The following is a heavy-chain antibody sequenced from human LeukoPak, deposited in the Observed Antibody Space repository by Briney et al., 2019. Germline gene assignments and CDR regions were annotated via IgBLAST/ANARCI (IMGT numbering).Heavy chain of an antibody. J-gene: IGHJ4*02. CDR3: AKDLYYYGSGSPQ. CDR2: ISGSGGST. CDR1: GFTFSSYA. Sequence: PGGSLRLSCAASGFTFSSYAMSRVRQAPGKGLEWVSAISGSGGSTYYADSVKGRFTISRENSKNTLYLQLNSLRAADTAVYYCAKDLYYYGSGSPQWGQGTLVTVSS. D-gene: IGHD3-10*01. V-gene: IGHV3-23*01.